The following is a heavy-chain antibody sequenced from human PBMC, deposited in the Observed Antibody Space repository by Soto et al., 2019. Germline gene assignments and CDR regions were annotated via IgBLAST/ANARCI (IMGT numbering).Heavy chain of an antibody. D-gene: IGHD1-26*01. Sequence: ASVKVSCKASGYTFTTSGISWVRQAPGQGLEWMGRISTYNGDTNSAQKFQGRVTMTADTSTGTVYMELMSLKSDDTAVYYCARQGSWPYYYYGLDVWGQGTTVTVSS. J-gene: IGHJ6*02. CDR2: ISTYNGDT. V-gene: IGHV1-18*01. CDR1: GYTFTTSG. CDR3: ARQGSWPYYYYGLDV.